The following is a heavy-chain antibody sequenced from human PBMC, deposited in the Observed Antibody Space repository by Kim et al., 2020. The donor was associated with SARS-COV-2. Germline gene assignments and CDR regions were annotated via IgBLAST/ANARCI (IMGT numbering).Heavy chain of an antibody. J-gene: IGHJ1*01. Sequence: DCVKRRFTLSGNNAKNSLFLQMNSLRAEDTAVYYCARDWGSSPRAEYFKHWGQGTLVTVSS. D-gene: IGHD6-6*01. V-gene: IGHV3-7*04. CDR3: ARDWGSSPRAEYFKH.